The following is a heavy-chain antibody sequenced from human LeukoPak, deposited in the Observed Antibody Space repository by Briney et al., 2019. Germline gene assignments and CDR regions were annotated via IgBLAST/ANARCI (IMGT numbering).Heavy chain of an antibody. CDR3: ARASSPHRAQLLWFGDNWFDP. D-gene: IGHD3-10*01. CDR2: IIPIFGTA. CDR1: GGTFSSYA. J-gene: IGHJ5*02. V-gene: IGHV1-69*06. Sequence: SVRVSCKASGGTFSSYAISWVRQAPGQGLEWMGGIIPIFGTANYAQKFQGRVTITADKSTSTAYMELSSLRSEDTAVYYCARASSPHRAQLLWFGDNWFDPWGQGTLVTVSS.